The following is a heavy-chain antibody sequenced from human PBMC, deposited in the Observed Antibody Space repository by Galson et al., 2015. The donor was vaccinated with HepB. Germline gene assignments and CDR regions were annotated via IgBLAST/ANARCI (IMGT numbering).Heavy chain of an antibody. Sequence: SLRLSCAASGFTFSSYAMAWVRQGPGKGLECLSSITQSGDGTYYIDSVEGRFTISRDNSKNTLYLQMNSLRVEDTAVYYCVRGAYCGASGCYPDSWGQGTLVTVSS. CDR2: ITQSGDGT. CDR1: GFTFSSYA. D-gene: IGHD2-21*01. J-gene: IGHJ4*02. V-gene: IGHV3-23*01. CDR3: VRGAYCGASGCYPDS.